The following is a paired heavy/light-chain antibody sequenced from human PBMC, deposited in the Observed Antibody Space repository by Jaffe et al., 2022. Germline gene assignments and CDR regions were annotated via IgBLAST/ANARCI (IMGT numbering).Light chain of an antibody. V-gene: IGKV1-33*01. CDR3: QQYDNLPT. J-gene: IGKJ5*01. CDR2: DAS. CDR1: QDISNY. Sequence: DIQMTQSPSSLSASVGDRVTITCQASQDISNYLNWYQQKPGKAPKLLIYDASNLETGVPSRFSGSGSGTDFTFTISSLQPEDIATYYCQQYDNLPTFGQGTRLEIK.
Heavy chain of an antibody. V-gene: IGHV3-11*01. J-gene: IGHJ4*02. CDR1: GFTFSDYY. CDR3: ARDSLGYCSSTSCYIFDY. Sequence: QVQLVESGGGLVKPGGSLRLSCAASGFTFSDYYMSWIRQAPGKGLEWVSYISSSGSTIYYADSVKGRFTISRDNAKNSLYLQMNSLRAEDTAVYYCARDSLGYCSSTSCYIFDYWGQGTLVTVSS. D-gene: IGHD2-2*01. CDR2: ISSSGSTI.